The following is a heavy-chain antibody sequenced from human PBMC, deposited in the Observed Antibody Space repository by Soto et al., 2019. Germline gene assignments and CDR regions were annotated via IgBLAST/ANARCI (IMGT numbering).Heavy chain of an antibody. CDR1: GYTFTGYY. J-gene: IGHJ4*02. Sequence: ASLSVACKCSGYTFTGYYMHWVRQATGQGLEWMGWINPNSGGTNYAQKFQGRVTMTRDTSISTAYMELSRLRSDDTAVYYCARVREGKYDILTGYLPIFDYWGQGTLVTVSS. D-gene: IGHD3-9*01. CDR2: INPNSGGT. V-gene: IGHV1-2*02. CDR3: ARVREGKYDILTGYLPIFDY.